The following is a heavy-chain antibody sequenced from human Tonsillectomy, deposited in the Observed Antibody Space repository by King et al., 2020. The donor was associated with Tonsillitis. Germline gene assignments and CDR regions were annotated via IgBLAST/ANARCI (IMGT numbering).Heavy chain of an antibody. D-gene: IGHD4-23*01. J-gene: IGHJ4*02. CDR2: TYYRSKWYN. V-gene: IGHV6-1*01. CDR3: ARDRRYGGNSFDY. Sequence: VQLPQSGPGLVKPSQTLSLTCALSGDSVSSNSAAWTWIRQSPSRGLEWLGRTYYRSKWYNDYAVSVRSRITINPDTSKNQFSLQLSSVTPEDTAVYFCARDRRYGGNSFDYWGQGTLVTVSS. CDR1: GDSVSSNSAA.